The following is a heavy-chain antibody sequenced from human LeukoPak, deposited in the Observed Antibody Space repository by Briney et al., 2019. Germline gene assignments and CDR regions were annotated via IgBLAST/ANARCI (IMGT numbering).Heavy chain of an antibody. V-gene: IGHV1-69*13. CDR3: ARDNVVVAANNWFDP. CDR2: IIPIFGTA. Sequence: ASVKVSCKASGGTFSSYAISWGRQAPGQGLEWMGGIIPIFGTANYAQKFQGRVTITADESTSTAYMELSSLRSEDTAVYYCARDNVVVAANNWFDPWGQGTLVTVSS. D-gene: IGHD2-15*01. CDR1: GGTFSSYA. J-gene: IGHJ5*02.